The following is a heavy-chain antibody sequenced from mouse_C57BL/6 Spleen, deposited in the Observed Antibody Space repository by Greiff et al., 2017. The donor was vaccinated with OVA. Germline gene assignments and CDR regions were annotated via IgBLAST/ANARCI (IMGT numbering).Heavy chain of an antibody. CDR1: GYTFTSYW. CDR3: ALRNPFNTTVVAPYFDY. CDR2: IHPNSGST. V-gene: IGHV1-64*01. D-gene: IGHD1-1*01. Sequence: QVQLQQPGAELVKPGASVKLSCKASGYTFTSYWMHWVKQRPGQGLEWIGMIHPNSGSTNYNEKFKSKATLTVDKSSSTAYMQLSSLTSEDSAVYYCALRNPFNTTVVAPYFDYWGQGTTLTVSS. J-gene: IGHJ2*01.